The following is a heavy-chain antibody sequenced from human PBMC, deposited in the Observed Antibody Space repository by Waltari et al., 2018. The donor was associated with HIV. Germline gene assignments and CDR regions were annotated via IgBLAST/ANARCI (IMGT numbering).Heavy chain of an antibody. J-gene: IGHJ5*02. CDR2: INKIGTT. CDR1: GGSFDEYY. V-gene: IGHV4-34*01. D-gene: IGHD1-7*01. CDR3: ARTYKRITLFEIIRELSWFDP. Sequence: QVQLQQWGAGLLKPSETLSLTCAIYGGSFDEYYWAWIRQTPEKGLEWLGDINKIGTTTYNPSHKSRVTVSIDTSKNQFSLNLRSVTAADTAVYYCARTYKRITLFEIIRELSWFDPWGQGTLVTVSS.